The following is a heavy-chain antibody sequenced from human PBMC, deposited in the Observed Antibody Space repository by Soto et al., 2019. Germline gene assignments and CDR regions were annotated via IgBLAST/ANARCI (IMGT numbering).Heavy chain of an antibody. CDR1: GGTFSSYA. Sequence: QVQLVQSGAEVKKPGSLVKVSCKASGGTFSSYAISWVRQAPGQGLEWMGGIIPGTANYAQKFQGRVTITADESTSTAYMELSSLRSEDTAVYYCARSQGSSTSLEIYYYYYYGMDVWGQGTTVTVSS. J-gene: IGHJ6*02. D-gene: IGHD2-2*01. CDR2: IIPGTA. V-gene: IGHV1-69*01. CDR3: ARSQGSSTSLEIYYYYYYGMDV.